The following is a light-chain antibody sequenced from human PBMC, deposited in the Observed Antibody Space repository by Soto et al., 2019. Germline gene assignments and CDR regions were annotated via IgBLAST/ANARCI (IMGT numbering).Light chain of an antibody. V-gene: IGLV2-14*01. CDR2: EVS. CDR3: SSYTSSSTRV. J-gene: IGLJ1*01. CDR1: SRDVGGYNY. Sequence: QSALTQPASVSGSPGQSITISCTGTSRDVGGYNYVSWYQQHPGKAPKIMIYEVSNRPSGVSNRFSGSKSGNTASLTISGLQAEDEADYYCSSYTSSSTRVFGTGTKLTVL.